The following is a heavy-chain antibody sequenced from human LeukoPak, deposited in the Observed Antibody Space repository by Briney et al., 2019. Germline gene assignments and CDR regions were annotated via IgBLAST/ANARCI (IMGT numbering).Heavy chain of an antibody. CDR1: GGSISSYF. V-gene: IGHV4-59*01. D-gene: IGHD3-10*01. J-gene: IGHJ4*02. CDR2: IYSSGST. CDR3: ARDSGSGSLFPTF. Sequence: ASEALSLTCTVSGGSISSYFWSWIRQPPGKGLEWIGYIYSSGSTNYNPSLKSRVTISVDTSKKQVSLNLTSVTAADTAVYYCARDSGSGSLFPTFWGQGTLVTVSS.